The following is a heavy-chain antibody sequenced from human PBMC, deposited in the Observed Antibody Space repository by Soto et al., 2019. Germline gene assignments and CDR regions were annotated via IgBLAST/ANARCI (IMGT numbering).Heavy chain of an antibody. CDR1: GFTFSSYG. J-gene: IGHJ6*02. D-gene: IGHD3-10*01. V-gene: IGHV3-33*01. CDR3: ARRTMRYGSVIDYGMGV. Sequence: QVQLVESGGGVVQPGRSLRLSCAASGFTFSSYGMHWVRQAPGKGLEWVAVIWYDGSNKYYADSVKGRFTISRDNSKNTLYLQMNSRRAEDTVVYYGARRTMRYGSVIDYGMGVWGQGTTGNGSS. CDR2: IWYDGSNK.